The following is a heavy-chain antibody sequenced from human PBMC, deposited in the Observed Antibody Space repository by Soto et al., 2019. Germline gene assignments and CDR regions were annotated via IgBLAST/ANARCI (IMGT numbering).Heavy chain of an antibody. J-gene: IGHJ4*02. V-gene: IGHV1-69*06. CDR1: GDTFSTYA. Sequence: QVQLVQSGAEVKKPGSSVKVSCKASGDTFSTYAISWVRQAPGQGLEWLGGIIPILGTPSYAQRFQGRVTITADKSTSKAYMELSSLRSEDTAVYYCARERSRYDRSGYYRPDYWGQGTLVTVSS. CDR3: ARERSRYDRSGYYRPDY. D-gene: IGHD3-22*01. CDR2: IIPILGTP.